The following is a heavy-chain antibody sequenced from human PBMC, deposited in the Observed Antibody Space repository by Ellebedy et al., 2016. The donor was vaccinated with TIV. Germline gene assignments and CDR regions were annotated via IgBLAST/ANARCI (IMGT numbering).Heavy chain of an antibody. CDR2: IYSGSST. D-gene: IGHD6-13*01. CDR3: ARGPYSNDWYFDL. J-gene: IGHJ2*01. Sequence: GESLKISCAASGFTVSSNYMSWVRQAPGKGLAWVSVIYSGSSTYYADSVKGRFIISRDNSKNTLYLQMNSLRAEDTAVYYCARGPYSNDWYFDLWGRGTLVTVSS. V-gene: IGHV3-53*01. CDR1: GFTVSSNY.